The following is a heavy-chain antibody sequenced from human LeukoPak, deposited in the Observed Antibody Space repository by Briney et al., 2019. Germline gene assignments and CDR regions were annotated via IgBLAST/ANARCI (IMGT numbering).Heavy chain of an antibody. CDR3: AKQTYYYDSSGPGY. V-gene: IGHV3-48*03. Sequence: GGSLRLSCAASGFTFSSYEMNWVRQAPGKGLEWVSYISSSGSTIYYADSVKGRFTISRDNSKNTLYLQMNSLRAEDTAVYYCAKQTYYYDSSGPGYWGQGTLVTVSS. J-gene: IGHJ4*02. CDR2: ISSSGSTI. CDR1: GFTFSSYE. D-gene: IGHD3-22*01.